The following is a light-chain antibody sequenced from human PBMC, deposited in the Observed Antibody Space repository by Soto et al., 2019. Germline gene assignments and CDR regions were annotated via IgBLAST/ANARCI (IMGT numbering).Light chain of an antibody. Sequence: DIQMTPSPSTLSASVGDRVTITCRASQSIGRWLAWYQQKPGKAPKLLIYKASTLKSGVPSRFSGSGSGTEFTLTISSLQPDDFATYYCQHYNSYSEAFGQGTKVDIK. CDR1: QSIGRW. J-gene: IGKJ1*01. CDR2: KAS. CDR3: QHYNSYSEA. V-gene: IGKV1-5*03.